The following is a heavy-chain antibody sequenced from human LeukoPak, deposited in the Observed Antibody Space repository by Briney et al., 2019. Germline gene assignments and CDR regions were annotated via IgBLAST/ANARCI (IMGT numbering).Heavy chain of an antibody. D-gene: IGHD2-2*02. CDR3: ARGGVGYCSSTSCYNGLAFDY. CDR1: GGSFSGYY. CDR2: INHSGST. V-gene: IGHV4-34*01. Sequence: SETLSLTCAVYGGSFSGYYWSWIRQPPGKGLEWIGEINHSGSTYYNPSLKSRVTISVDRSKNQFSLKLSSVTAADTAVYYCARGGVGYCSSTSCYNGLAFDYWGQGTLVTVSS. J-gene: IGHJ4*02.